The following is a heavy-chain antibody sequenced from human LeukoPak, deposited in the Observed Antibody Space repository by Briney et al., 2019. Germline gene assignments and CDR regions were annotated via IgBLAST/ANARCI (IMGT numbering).Heavy chain of an antibody. CDR3: ARPMYYYDSSGSLAV. V-gene: IGHV3-30*04. D-gene: IGHD3-22*01. J-gene: IGHJ6*02. CDR1: GFTFSSCG. CDR2: ISSNGKNK. Sequence: PGGSLRLSCAASGFTFSSCGIHWVRQAPGKWLEWVALISSNGKNKDYADSVKGRFTISRDNSKNTLYLQMNSLRAEDTAVYYCARPMYYYDSSGSLAVWGQGTTVTVTS.